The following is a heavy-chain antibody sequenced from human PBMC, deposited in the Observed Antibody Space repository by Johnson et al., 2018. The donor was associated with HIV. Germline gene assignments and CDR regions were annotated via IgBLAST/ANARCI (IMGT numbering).Heavy chain of an antibody. J-gene: IGHJ3*02. V-gene: IGHV3-11*01. CDR1: GFIFSDYY. Sequence: QMQLVESGGGVVKPGESLRLSCAASGFIFSDYYMTWIRQAPGQGLEWISYISSSGATIYYADSVKGRFTISRDNSKSSLYLQMNSLRVEETAIYYCVRDSFYYDYDSFDIWGRGTMVTVSS. D-gene: IGHD3-22*01. CDR2: ISSSGATI. CDR3: VRDSFYYDYDSFDI.